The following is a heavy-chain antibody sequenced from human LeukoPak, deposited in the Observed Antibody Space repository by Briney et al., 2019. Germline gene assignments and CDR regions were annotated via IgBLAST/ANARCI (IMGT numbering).Heavy chain of an antibody. Sequence: GGSLRLSCATSGFTFSSYYMAWVRQAPGKGLEWVANIKGDGGEIYYLDSVKGRFTISRDNVTNSLYLQMNSLRAEDTAVYFCAREATFKAYNFDYWGQGTVVTVSS. V-gene: IGHV3-7*01. D-gene: IGHD5-24*01. CDR2: IKGDGGEI. CDR1: GFTFSSYY. CDR3: AREATFKAYNFDY. J-gene: IGHJ4*02.